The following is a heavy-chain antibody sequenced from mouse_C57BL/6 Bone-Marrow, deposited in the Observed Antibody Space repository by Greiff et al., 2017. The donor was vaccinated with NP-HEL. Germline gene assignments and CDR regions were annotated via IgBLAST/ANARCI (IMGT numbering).Heavy chain of an antibody. V-gene: IGHV1-19*01. CDR1: GYTFTDYY. CDR3: AKWALDWYFDV. CDR2: INPYAGGT. J-gene: IGHJ1*03. Sequence: EVQLQQSGPVLVKPGASVKMSCKASGYTFTDYYMSWVKQSHGKSLEWIGVINPYAGGTYYNQKFKGKAPLTVDKSASTAYMELNIRTSEDSAVYYCAKWALDWYFDVWGTGTTVTVSS. D-gene: IGHD2-10*02.